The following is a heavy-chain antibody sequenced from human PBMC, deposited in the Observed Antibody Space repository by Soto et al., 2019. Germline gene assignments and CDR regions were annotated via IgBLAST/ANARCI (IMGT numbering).Heavy chain of an antibody. D-gene: IGHD3-10*01. CDR1: GGTFSSYT. CDR3: ATNYGSGSTHFDH. CDR2: FIPMVAMS. J-gene: IGHJ4*02. V-gene: IGHV1-69*02. Sequence: QVLLVQSGAEVKKPGSSVKVSCTASGGTFSSYTISWVRQAPGQGPEWMGRFIPMVAMSDYARRFQGRVTITADTSTSTVYRQLHSLRSEDTAVYYCATNYGSGSTHFDHWGQGTLVTVSS.